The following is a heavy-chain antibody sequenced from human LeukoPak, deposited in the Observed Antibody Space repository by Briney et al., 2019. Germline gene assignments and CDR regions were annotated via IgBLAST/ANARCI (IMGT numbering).Heavy chain of an antibody. J-gene: IGHJ4*02. CDR3: TRESGSYHGNDF. Sequence: ASVKVSCKDSEYTFTGYYMHWVRQAPGQGLEWMGRINPNNGGTNYAQKFQGRVTMTGDTSISTAYMELSSLRSDDTAVYYCTRESGSYHGNDFWGQGTLVTVSS. D-gene: IGHD1-26*01. V-gene: IGHV1-2*06. CDR2: INPNNGGT. CDR1: EYTFTGYY.